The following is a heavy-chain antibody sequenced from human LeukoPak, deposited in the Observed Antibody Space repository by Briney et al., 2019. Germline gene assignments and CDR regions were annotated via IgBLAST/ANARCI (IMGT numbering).Heavy chain of an antibody. CDR2: INAGNGNT. CDR3: ASLHPNYYGDYSFDY. V-gene: IGHV1-3*01. D-gene: IGHD4-17*01. Sequence: GASVKVSCKASGYTFTSYAMHWVRQAPGQRLEWMGWINAGNGNTKYSQKFQGRVTITRDTSASTAYMELSSLRSEDTAVYYCASLHPNYYGDYSFDYWGQGTLVTVSS. J-gene: IGHJ4*02. CDR1: GYTFTSYA.